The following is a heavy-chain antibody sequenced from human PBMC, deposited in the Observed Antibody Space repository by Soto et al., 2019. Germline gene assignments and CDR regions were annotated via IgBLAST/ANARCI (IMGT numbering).Heavy chain of an antibody. CDR1: GGSISSSIYY. J-gene: IGHJ4*02. V-gene: IGHV4-39*01. Sequence: PSETLSLTCTVSGGSISSSIYYWGWILQPPGKGLEWIGSIYYSGSTYYNPSLKSRVTISVDTSKNQFSLKLSSVTDADTAVYYCASNNRTGTTNFDYWGQGTLVTVSS. CDR3: ASNNRTGTTNFDY. D-gene: IGHD1-7*01. CDR2: IYYSGST.